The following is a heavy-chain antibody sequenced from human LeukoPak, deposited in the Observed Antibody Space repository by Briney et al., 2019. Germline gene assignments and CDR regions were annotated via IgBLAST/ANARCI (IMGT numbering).Heavy chain of an antibody. J-gene: IGHJ4*02. CDR1: GFNISDFW. CDR2: IKEDGTET. CDR3: VRESRPGGAMGLYHNFDY. D-gene: IGHD3-16*01. Sequence: GGSLRLSCAASGFNISDFWMTWVRQAPGRGLEWVANIKEDGTETHLVDSVKGRFTISRDNTKNVLYLQMNSLRGDDTATYYCVRESRPGGAMGLYHNFDYWGQGTLVAVSS. V-gene: IGHV3-7*01.